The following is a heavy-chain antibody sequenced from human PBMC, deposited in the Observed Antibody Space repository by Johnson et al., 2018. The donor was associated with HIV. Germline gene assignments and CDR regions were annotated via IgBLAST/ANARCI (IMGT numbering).Heavy chain of an antibody. CDR2: ISYDGSNK. CDR3: ARDRGLDAFDI. Sequence: QVQLVESGGGLVKPGGSLRLSCAASGFTFSSYAMHWVRQAPGKGLEWVAVISYDGSNKYYADSVKGRFTISRDNSKNTVYLQMNSLRGEDTAVYYCARDRGLDAFDIWGQGTMVTVSS. J-gene: IGHJ3*02. CDR1: GFTFSSYA. D-gene: IGHD3-10*01. V-gene: IGHV3-30*14.